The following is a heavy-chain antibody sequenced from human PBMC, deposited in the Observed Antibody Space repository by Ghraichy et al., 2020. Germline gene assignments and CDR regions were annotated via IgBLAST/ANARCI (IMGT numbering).Heavy chain of an antibody. CDR2: INHSGST. Sequence: SETLSLTCAVYGGSFSGYYWSWIRQPPGKGLEWIGEINHSGSTNYNPSLKSRVTISVDTSKNQFSLKLGPVTAADTAVYYCARGATLSVGFDAFDIWGQGTMVTVSS. J-gene: IGHJ3*02. CDR3: ARGATLSVGFDAFDI. D-gene: IGHD5-12*01. CDR1: GGSFSGYY. V-gene: IGHV4-34*01.